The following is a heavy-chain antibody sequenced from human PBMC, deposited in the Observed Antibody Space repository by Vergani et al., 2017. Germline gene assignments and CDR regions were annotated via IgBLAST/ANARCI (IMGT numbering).Heavy chain of an antibody. CDR3: ARVPYYYDSSGYYYYYYGMDV. V-gene: IGHV1-69*02. CDR2: IIPILGIA. Sequence: QVQLVQSGAEVKKPGSSVKVSCKASGGTFSSYTISGVRQAPGQGLEWMGRIIPILGIANYAQKFQGRVTITADKSTSTAYMELSSLRSEDTAVYYCARVPYYYDSSGYYYYYYGMDVWGQGTTVTVSS. J-gene: IGHJ6*02. D-gene: IGHD3-22*01. CDR1: GGTFSSYT.